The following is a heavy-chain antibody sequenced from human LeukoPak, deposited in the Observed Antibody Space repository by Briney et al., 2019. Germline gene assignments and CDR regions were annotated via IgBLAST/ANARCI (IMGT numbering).Heavy chain of an antibody. D-gene: IGHD3-22*01. CDR2: ISGSGGST. V-gene: IGHV3-23*01. CDR1: GFTFSSYA. CDR3: ARGRNTYYDSSGYSDY. J-gene: IGHJ4*02. Sequence: PGGSLRLSCAASGFTFSSYAMSWVRQAPGKGLEWVSAISGSGGSTYYADSVKGRFTISRDNSKNTLYLQMNSLRSDDTAVYYCARGRNTYYDSSGYSDYWGQGTLVTVSS.